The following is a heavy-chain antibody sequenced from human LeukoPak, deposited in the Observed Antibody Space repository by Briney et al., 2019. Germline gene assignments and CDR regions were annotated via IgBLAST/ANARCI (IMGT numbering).Heavy chain of an antibody. CDR2: ISAYNGNT. CDR3: ARDSPIYDSSGYYYVSPDAFDI. V-gene: IGHV1-18*01. D-gene: IGHD3-22*01. CDR1: GYTFTSYG. J-gene: IGHJ3*02. Sequence: ASVKVSCKASGYTFTSYGISWVRQAPGQGLEWTGWISAYNGNTNYAQKLQGRVTMTTDTSTSTAYMELRSLRSDDTAVYYCARDSPIYDSSGYYYVSPDAFDIWGQGTMVTVSS.